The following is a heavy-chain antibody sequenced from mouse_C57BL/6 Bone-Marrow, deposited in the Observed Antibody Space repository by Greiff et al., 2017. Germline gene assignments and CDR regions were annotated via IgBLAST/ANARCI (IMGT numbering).Heavy chain of an antibody. J-gene: IGHJ2*01. Sequence: QVQLQQPGAELVKPGASVKVSCKASGYTFTSYWMHWVKQRPGQGLEWIGRIHPSDSDTNYHQQFQGKATLTVDQSSSTAYMQLSSLTSEDSAVYYWAIEGWSPYYSNYEGYWGQGTTLTVSS. CDR3: AIEGWSPYYSNYEGY. V-gene: IGHV1-74*01. CDR1: GYTFTSYW. CDR2: IHPSDSDT. D-gene: IGHD2-5*01.